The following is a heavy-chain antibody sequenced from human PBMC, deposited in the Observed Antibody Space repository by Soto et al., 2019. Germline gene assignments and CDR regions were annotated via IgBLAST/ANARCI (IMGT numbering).Heavy chain of an antibody. D-gene: IGHD6-13*01. CDR2: ISSSAGTI. V-gene: IGHV3-11*01. CDR3: ARAMYRSKTEFGY. Sequence: PGGSLRLSCAASGLTFSDYYMTWIRQAPGKGLEWVSYISSSAGTISYADSVKGRFTISRDNAKNSLYLQMNSLRAEDTAVYYCARAMYRSKTEFGYWGQGTLVTVSS. J-gene: IGHJ4*02. CDR1: GLTFSDYY.